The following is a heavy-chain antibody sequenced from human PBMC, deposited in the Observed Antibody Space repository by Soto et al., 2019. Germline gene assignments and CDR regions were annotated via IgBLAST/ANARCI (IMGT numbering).Heavy chain of an antibody. CDR1: GGSISSGDYY. Sequence: PSETLSLTCTVSGGSISSGDYYRSWIRQPPGKGLEWIGYIYYSGSTYYNPSLKSRVTISVDTSKNQFSLKLSSVTAADTAVYYCAGSLLYYDFWSGYYTPGSWFDPWGQGTLVTVSS. D-gene: IGHD3-3*01. CDR3: AGSLLYYDFWSGYYTPGSWFDP. J-gene: IGHJ5*02. CDR2: IYYSGST. V-gene: IGHV4-30-4*01.